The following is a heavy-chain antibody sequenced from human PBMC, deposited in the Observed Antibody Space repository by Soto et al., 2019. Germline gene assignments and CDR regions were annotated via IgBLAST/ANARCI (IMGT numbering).Heavy chain of an antibody. J-gene: IGHJ4*02. Sequence: QVQLQESGPRLVRPWGTLSVTCSVSGDSIKSNVWWSWVRQSPGKALEWIGEVFHKGITNYNPSLWGRVTMSVAKANNKFSRMLTSVTAADTGIYYCARDAAVPGEADRFDYWGQGILVTVSS. CDR2: VFHKGIT. V-gene: IGHV4-4*02. CDR1: GDSIKSNVW. D-gene: IGHD6-19*01. CDR3: ARDAAVPGEADRFDY.